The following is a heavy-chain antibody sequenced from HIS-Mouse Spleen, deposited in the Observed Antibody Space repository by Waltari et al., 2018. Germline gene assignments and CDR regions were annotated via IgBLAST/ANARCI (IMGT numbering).Heavy chain of an antibody. CDR3: ARVKT. V-gene: IGHV4-38-2*02. Sequence: QVQLQESGPGLVKPSETLSLTCTVSGYSISSGYYWGWIRQPPGKGLEWIGSIYHSGRTYYNPSLNGRVTISVDTSKNQVSLKLSSVTAADTAVYYCARVKTWGQGTLVTVSS. CDR2: IYHSGRT. J-gene: IGHJ5*02. CDR1: GYSISSGYY.